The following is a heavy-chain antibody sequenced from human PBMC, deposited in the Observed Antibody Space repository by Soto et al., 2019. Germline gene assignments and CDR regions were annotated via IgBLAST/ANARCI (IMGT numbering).Heavy chain of an antibody. J-gene: IGHJ4*02. Sequence: EVQLLESGGGLVQPGGSLRLSCAASRFTFSSYAMSWVRQAPGKGLEWVSAISGSGGSTYYADSVKGRFTISRDNSKNTLYLQMNSLTAEDTAVYYCATSGGYYYDSSGYYDYWGQGTLVTVSS. CDR2: ISGSGGST. CDR1: RFTFSSYA. D-gene: IGHD3-22*01. CDR3: ATSGGYYYDSSGYYDY. V-gene: IGHV3-23*01.